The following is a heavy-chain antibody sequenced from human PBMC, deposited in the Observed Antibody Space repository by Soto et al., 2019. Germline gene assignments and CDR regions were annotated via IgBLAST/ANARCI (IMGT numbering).Heavy chain of an antibody. CDR1: GGSFSGYY. CDR3: ATSRGIGGNWFDP. V-gene: IGHV4-34*01. D-gene: IGHD3-16*02. J-gene: IGHJ5*02. Sequence: QVQLQQWGAGLLKPSETLSLTCAVYGGSFSGYYWSWIRQPPGKGLEWIGEINHSGSTNYNPSLKSRVTISVDTSKNQFSLKLSSVTAADTAVYYCATSRGIGGNWFDPWGQGTLVTVSS. CDR2: INHSGST.